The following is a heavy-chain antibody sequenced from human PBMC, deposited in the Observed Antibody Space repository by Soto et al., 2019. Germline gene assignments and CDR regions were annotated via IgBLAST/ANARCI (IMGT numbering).Heavy chain of an antibody. CDR2: IWYDGRNK. Sequence: QVQLVESGGGVVQPGRSLRLSCAASGFTFSSYGMHWVRQAPGKGLEWVAVIWYDGRNKYYADSVKGRFTISRDNSKNTLYLQMNSLRAEDTAVYYCVRVDSSSWYTGYFDYWGQGTLVTVSS. J-gene: IGHJ4*02. CDR3: VRVDSSSWYTGYFDY. CDR1: GFTFSSYG. V-gene: IGHV3-33*01. D-gene: IGHD6-13*01.